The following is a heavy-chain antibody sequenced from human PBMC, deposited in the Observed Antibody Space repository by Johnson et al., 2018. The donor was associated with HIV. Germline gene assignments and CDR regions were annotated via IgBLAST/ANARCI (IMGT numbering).Heavy chain of an antibody. J-gene: IGHJ3*02. CDR3: VGGCPDDAFDI. CDR1: GFTFSSYA. D-gene: IGHD3-16*01. Sequence: QLVESGGGLVQPGGSLRLSCAASGFTFSSYAMSWVRQAPGKGLEWVSAISGSGGSTYLADPVQGRFTTSRDKSKNTLYLQMNSLRAEDTAVYYCVGGCPDDAFDIWGQGTMVTVSS. CDR2: ISGSGGST. V-gene: IGHV3-23*04.